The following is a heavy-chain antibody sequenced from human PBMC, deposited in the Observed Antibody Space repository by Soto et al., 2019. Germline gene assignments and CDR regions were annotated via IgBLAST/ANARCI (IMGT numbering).Heavy chain of an antibody. D-gene: IGHD3-10*01. V-gene: IGHV1-46*03. Sequence: QVQLIQSGAEVKKPGASVKVSCKASGYTFTSSYIHWVRQAPGQGLEWMAIINPNGGSTNYAQKFQGRVTMTRDTSTSTVYMELSSRTSEDTAVYYCARSLMEGDYWGQGTLVTVSS. CDR3: ARSLMEGDY. J-gene: IGHJ4*02. CDR1: GYTFTSSY. CDR2: INPNGGST.